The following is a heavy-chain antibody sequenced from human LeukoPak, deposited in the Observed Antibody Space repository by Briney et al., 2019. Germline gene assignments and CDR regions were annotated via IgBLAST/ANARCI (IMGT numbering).Heavy chain of an antibody. CDR2: INPNSGGT. V-gene: IGHV1-2*02. J-gene: IGHJ4*02. Sequence: ASVKVSCKASGYXFTGYYIHWVRQAPGQGLEWMGWINPNSGGTNYAQKFQGRVTMTRDTSISTAYMELSRLRSDDTAVYYCARGGHRDSSSWYPFDYWGQGTLVTVFS. CDR3: ARGGHRDSSSWYPFDY. D-gene: IGHD6-13*01. CDR1: GYXFTGYY.